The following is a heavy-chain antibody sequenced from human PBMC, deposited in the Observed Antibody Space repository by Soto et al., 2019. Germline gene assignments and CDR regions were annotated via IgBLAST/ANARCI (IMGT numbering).Heavy chain of an antibody. V-gene: IGHV3-48*03. CDR1: GFTFSDYQ. CDR3: ARFDSDSEYYYGMDV. J-gene: IGHJ6*02. D-gene: IGHD3-9*01. Sequence: PGGSLRLSCAASGFTFSDYQMDWVRQAPGKGLEWILYISSSDNTIFYADSVKGRFTVSRDDANNSLYLQMDNLRGEDTAVYYCARFDSDSEYYYGMDVWGQGTTVTVSS. CDR2: ISSSDNTI.